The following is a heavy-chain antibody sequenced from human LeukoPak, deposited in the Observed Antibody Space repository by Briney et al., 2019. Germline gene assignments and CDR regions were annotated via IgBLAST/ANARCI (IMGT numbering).Heavy chain of an antibody. CDR1: GGSFSGYY. D-gene: IGHD2-15*01. V-gene: IGHV4-34*01. CDR3: AREYWSRLI. J-gene: IGHJ4*02. Sequence: SETLSLTCAVYGGSFSGYYWSWIRQPPGKGLEWIGEINHSGSTNYNPSLKSRFTISRDNAKNSLYLQMNSLRAEDTAVYYCAREYWSRLIWGQGTLVTVAS. CDR2: INHSGST.